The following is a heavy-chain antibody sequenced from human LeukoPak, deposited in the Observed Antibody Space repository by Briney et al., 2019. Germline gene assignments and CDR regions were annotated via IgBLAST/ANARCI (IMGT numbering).Heavy chain of an antibody. D-gene: IGHD2-15*01. Sequence: ASVKVSCKASGYTFTGYYMHWVRQAPGQGLEWMGWINPNSGGTNYAQKFQGRVTMTGDTSISTAYMELSRLRSDDTAVYYCARDPVYCSGGSCSHFDYWGQGTLVTVSS. CDR3: ARDPVYCSGGSCSHFDY. J-gene: IGHJ4*02. CDR2: INPNSGGT. CDR1: GYTFTGYY. V-gene: IGHV1-2*02.